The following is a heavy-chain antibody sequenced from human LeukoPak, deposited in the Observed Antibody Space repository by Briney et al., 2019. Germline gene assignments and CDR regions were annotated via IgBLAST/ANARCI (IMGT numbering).Heavy chain of an antibody. CDR2: ISSSGSTI. D-gene: IGHD3-22*01. Sequence: PGGSLRLSCAASGFTFSDYYMSWIRQAPGKGLEWVSYISSSGSTIYYADSVKGRFTISRDNAKNSLYLQMNSLRAEDTAVYYCARGADVVLLSAYYYDSSGYPPREDHYYYGMDVWGQGTTVTVSS. CDR3: ARGADVVLLSAYYYDSSGYPPREDHYYYGMDV. J-gene: IGHJ6*02. CDR1: GFTFSDYY. V-gene: IGHV3-11*01.